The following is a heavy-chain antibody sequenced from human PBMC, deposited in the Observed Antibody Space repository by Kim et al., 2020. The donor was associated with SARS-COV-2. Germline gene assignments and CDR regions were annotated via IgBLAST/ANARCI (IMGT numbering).Heavy chain of an antibody. V-gene: IGHV6-1*01. J-gene: IGHJ3*02. D-gene: IGHD6-25*01. CDR3: ARDLRSGQVPDAFDI. Sequence: VSVKSRITINPATSKNQFSLQLDSVTPEDTAVYYCARDLRSGQVPDAFDIWGQGTMVTVSS.